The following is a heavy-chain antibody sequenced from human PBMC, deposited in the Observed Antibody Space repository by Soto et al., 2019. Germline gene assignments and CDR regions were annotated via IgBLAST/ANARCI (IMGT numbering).Heavy chain of an antibody. D-gene: IGHD3-10*01. J-gene: IGHJ4*02. CDR1: GFTFSSYY. Sequence: EVQLVESGGGLVKPGESLRLSCSASGFTFSSYYMNWVRQAPGKGLEWVSSVSSGSSYIYYADSLKGRFTISRDNAKSSLFLQINNLRAEDTAVYYCARGFINRRGVGDWCQGTMVTVSS. CDR2: VSSGSSYI. CDR3: ARGFINRRGVGD. V-gene: IGHV3-21*01.